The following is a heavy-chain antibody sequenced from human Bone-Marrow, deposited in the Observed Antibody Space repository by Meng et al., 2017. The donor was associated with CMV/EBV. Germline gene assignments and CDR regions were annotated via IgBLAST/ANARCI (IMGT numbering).Heavy chain of an antibody. CDR3: ARDRIVGATRQFDY. CDR2: IIPILGIA. V-gene: IGHV1-69*10. J-gene: IGHJ4*02. CDR1: GGTFSSYV. D-gene: IGHD1-26*01. Sequence: SVKVSCKTSGGTFSSYVISWVRQAPGQGLEWMGGIIPILGIANYAQKFQGRVTITADKSTSTAYMELSSLRSEDTAVYYCARDRIVGATRQFDYWGQGTLVTVSS.